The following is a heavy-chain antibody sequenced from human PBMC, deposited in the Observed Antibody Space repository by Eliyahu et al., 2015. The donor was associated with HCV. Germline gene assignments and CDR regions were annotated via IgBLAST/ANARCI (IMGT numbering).Heavy chain of an antibody. CDR3: AHRPTRGGYWYFDL. CDR2: IYWDDDK. D-gene: IGHD3-10*01. Sequence: QITLKESGPTLVKPTQTLTLTCTFSGFSPSXSGVGVGWIRQPPGKALEWLALIYWDDDKRYSPSLKSRLTITKDTSKNQVVLTMTNMDPVDTATYYCAHRPTRGGYWYFDLWGRGTLVTVSS. J-gene: IGHJ2*01. V-gene: IGHV2-5*02. CDR1: GFSPSXSGVG.